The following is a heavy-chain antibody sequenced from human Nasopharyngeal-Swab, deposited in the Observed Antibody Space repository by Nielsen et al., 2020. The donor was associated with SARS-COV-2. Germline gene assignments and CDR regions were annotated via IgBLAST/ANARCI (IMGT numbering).Heavy chain of an antibody. CDR2: IYHSGST. CDR3: ARKVGYSSSWFDP. CDR1: GGSISSGGYS. J-gene: IGHJ5*02. V-gene: IGHV4-30-2*02. D-gene: IGHD6-6*01. Sequence: SETLSLTCAVSGGSISSGGYSWSWIRQPPGKGLEWIGYIYHSGSTYYNPSLKSRVTISVDTSKNQFSLKLSSVTAADTAVYYCARKVGYSSSWFDPWGQGTLVTVSS.